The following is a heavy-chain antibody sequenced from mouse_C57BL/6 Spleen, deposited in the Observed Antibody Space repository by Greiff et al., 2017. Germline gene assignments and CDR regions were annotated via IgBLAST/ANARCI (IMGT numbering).Heavy chain of an antibody. V-gene: IGHV1-54*01. J-gene: IGHJ3*01. CDR1: GYAFTNYL. CDR3: ARKGDYEGFAY. Sequence: VKLMESGAELVRPGTSVKVSCKASGYAFTNYLIEWVKQRPGQGLEWIGVINPGSGGTNYNEKFKGKATLTADKSSSTAYMQLSSLTSEDSAVYFCARKGDYEGFAYWGQGTLVTVSA. CDR2: INPGSGGT. D-gene: IGHD2-4*01.